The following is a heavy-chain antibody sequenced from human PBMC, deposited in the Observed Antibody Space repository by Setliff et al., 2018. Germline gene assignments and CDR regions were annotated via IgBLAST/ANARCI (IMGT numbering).Heavy chain of an antibody. CDR2: IYHSGST. D-gene: IGHD3-3*01. V-gene: IGHV4-38-2*01. J-gene: IGHJ5*02. Sequence: SETLSLTCAVSGYFLSSGYYWGWIRQPPGKGLEWIGSIYHSGSTYYNPSLKSRVTISVDTSKKQFSLKMTSMTAADTAVYYCARASWYYDFWSGSEGSGWFDPWGQGTLVTSPQ. CDR1: GYFLSSGYY. CDR3: ARASWYYDFWSGSEGSGWFDP.